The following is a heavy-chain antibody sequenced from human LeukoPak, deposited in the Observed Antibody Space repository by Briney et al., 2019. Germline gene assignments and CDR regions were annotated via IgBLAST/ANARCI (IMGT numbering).Heavy chain of an antibody. CDR2: INWKGVSR. CDR1: GFTFDDYG. D-gene: IGHD6-13*01. CDR3: AKDKGIAAAGDFDY. Sequence: GPGGSLRLSCAASGFTFDDYGMSWVRQAPGKGLEWVSGINWKGVSRDYADSVKGRFTISRDNGKKSLYLQMNSLRAEDTAVYYCAKDKGIAAAGDFDYWGQGTLVTVSS. V-gene: IGHV3-20*04. J-gene: IGHJ4*02.